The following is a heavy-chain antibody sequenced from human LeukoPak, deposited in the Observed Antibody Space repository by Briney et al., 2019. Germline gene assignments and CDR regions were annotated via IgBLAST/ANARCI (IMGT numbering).Heavy chain of an antibody. CDR2: TSSGSSYI. V-gene: IGHV3-21*04. CDR3: AKADYGGSFDY. Sequence: GGSLRLSCAASGFTFSSYSMNWVRQAPGKGLEWVSSTSSGSSYIYYADSVKGRFTISRVNAKNSLYLQMNSLRAEDTALYYCAKADYGGSFDYWGQGTLVTVSS. D-gene: IGHD4-23*01. CDR1: GFTFSSYS. J-gene: IGHJ4*02.